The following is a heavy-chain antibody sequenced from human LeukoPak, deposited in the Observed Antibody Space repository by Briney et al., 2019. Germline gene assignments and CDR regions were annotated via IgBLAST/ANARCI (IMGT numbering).Heavy chain of an antibody. CDR1: GGSISSSNYY. CDR2: IYYSGST. CDR3: AEQYRCGYQIDP. D-gene: IGHD2-2*01. J-gene: IGHJ5*02. V-gene: IGHV4-39*01. Sequence: PSETLSLTCTVSGGSISSSNYYWGWIRQPPGKGLEWIGNIYYSGSTYYTPSLKSRVTMSVDTSKNQLSLKLSSGTAADATEYSWAEQYRCGYQIDPWGQGTPVTVSS.